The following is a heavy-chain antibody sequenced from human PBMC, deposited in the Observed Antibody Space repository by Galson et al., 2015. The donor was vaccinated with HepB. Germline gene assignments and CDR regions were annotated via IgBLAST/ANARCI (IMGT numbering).Heavy chain of an antibody. J-gene: IGHJ4*02. CDR1: GFTFSTYG. CDR3: ARDRNKSLGY. V-gene: IGHV3-21*01. D-gene: IGHD3-16*01. CDR2: ISSSSSYI. Sequence: SLRLSCAASGFTFSTYGMHWVRQAPGKGLEWVSSISSSSSYIYYADSVKGRLTISRDNSKNTLYLQMNSLRAEDTAVYYCARDRNKSLGYWGQGTLVTVSS.